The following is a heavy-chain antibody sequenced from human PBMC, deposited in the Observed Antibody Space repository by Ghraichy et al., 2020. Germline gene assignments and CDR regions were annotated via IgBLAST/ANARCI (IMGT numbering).Heavy chain of an antibody. V-gene: IGHV3-30*07. D-gene: IGHD5-18*01. CDR1: GFTFSSYS. J-gene: IGHJ4*02. CDR2: VSHNGSNE. CDR3: ARGGGYSYGEIDH. Sequence: GGSLRLSCAASGFTFSSYSMHWVRQAPGKGLDWLSFVSHNGSNEFYGDSVKGRFTISRDNSKSTLYLKMNSLTTDDTATYYCARGGGYSYGEIDHWGQGTLIIVTS.